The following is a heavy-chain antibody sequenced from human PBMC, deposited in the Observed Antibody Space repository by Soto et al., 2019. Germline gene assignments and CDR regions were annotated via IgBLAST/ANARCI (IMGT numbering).Heavy chain of an antibody. D-gene: IGHD6-19*01. V-gene: IGHV3-74*01. Sequence: EVQLVESGGGLVQPGGSLRLSCAASGLTFSSYWMHWVRQAPGKGLVWVSRLSTDGSVTTYADSVKGRFTISRDNAKNTLYLQMNSLRTEDTAVYYCARAPYSSGWWGFDYWGKGTLVTVSS. CDR3: ARAPYSSGWWGFDY. J-gene: IGHJ4*02. CDR1: GLTFSSYW. CDR2: LSTDGSVT.